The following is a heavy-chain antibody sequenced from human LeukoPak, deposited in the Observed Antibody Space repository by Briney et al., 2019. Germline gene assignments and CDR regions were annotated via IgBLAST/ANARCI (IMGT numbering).Heavy chain of an antibody. CDR2: INPNSGGT. CDR3: ARGVVGYSYAPDAFDI. J-gene: IGHJ3*02. Sequence: ASVKVSCKASGYTFTGYYMHWVRQAPGQGLERMGWINPNSGGTNYAQKFQGRVTMTRDTSISTAYMELSRLRSDDTAVYYCARGVVGYSYAPDAFDIWGQGTMVTVSS. V-gene: IGHV1-2*02. CDR1: GYTFTGYY. D-gene: IGHD5-18*01.